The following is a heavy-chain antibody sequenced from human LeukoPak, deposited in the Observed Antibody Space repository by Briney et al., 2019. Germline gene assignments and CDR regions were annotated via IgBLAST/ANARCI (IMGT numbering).Heavy chain of an antibody. CDR1: GGSISSYY. CDR3: ASWGSGSYYQDY. D-gene: IGHD3-10*01. V-gene: IGHV4-59*01. CDR2: IYYSGST. Sequence: SETLSLTRTVSGGSISSYYWSWIRQPPGKGLEWIGYIYYSGSTNYNPSLRSRVTISVDTSKNQFSLKLSSVTAADTAVYYCASWGSGSYYQDYWGQGTLVTVSS. J-gene: IGHJ4*02.